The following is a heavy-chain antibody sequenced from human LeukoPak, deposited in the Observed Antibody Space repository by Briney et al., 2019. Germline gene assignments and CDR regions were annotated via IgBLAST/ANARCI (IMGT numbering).Heavy chain of an antibody. J-gene: IGHJ2*01. CDR1: GFTFSSYD. CDR3: ARDRNTDWYFDL. Sequence: GGSLRLSCSASGFTFSSYDMHWVRQATGKGLEWVSAIVAAGDTYYPGSVKGRFTISRENAKNSLYLQMNSLRAGDTAVCYCARDRNTDWYFDLWGRGTLVTVSS. CDR2: IVAAGDT. V-gene: IGHV3-13*04.